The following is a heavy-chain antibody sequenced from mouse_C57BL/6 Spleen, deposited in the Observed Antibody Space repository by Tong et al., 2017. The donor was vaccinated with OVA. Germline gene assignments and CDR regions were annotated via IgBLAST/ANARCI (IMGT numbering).Heavy chain of an antibody. CDR2: ISSGGSYT. D-gene: IGHD1-2*01. CDR1: GFTFSSYA. Sequence: EVQLQESGGGLVKPGGSLKLSCAASGFTFSSYAMSWVRQTPEKRLEWVATISSGGSYTYYPDSVKGRFTISRDNAKNTLYLQMSNLRSEDTAMYYCARHATTAMNYWGQGTTLTVSS. CDR3: ARHATTAMNY. J-gene: IGHJ2*01. V-gene: IGHV5-9-3*01.